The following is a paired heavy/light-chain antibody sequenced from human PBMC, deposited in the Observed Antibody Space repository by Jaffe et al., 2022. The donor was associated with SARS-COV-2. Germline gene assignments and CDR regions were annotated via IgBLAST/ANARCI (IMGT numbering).Light chain of an antibody. J-gene: IGKJ1*01. CDR2: RAS. V-gene: IGKV4-1*01. CDR1: QSVVFSSNNANY. Sequence: DIVMTQSPDSLAVSLGERATINCKSSQSVVFSSNNANYLAWYQQKPGQPPKVLIYRASTRESGVPDRFSGSGSGTDFTLTISSLQAEDVAVYYCQQYISFPWTFGQGTKVEIK. CDR3: QQYISFPWT.
Heavy chain of an antibody. CDR1: GDSINGFY. CDR2: IYYSGNT. Sequence: QVQLQESGPGLVKPSDTLSLTCTVSGDSINGFYWSWIRQPPGKGLEWIGYIYYSGNTNYNPSLKSRVTISLDTSKDQFSLKLSSVTAADTAVYYCARGPRGQLVHLAYWGRGILVTVSS. CDR3: ARGPRGQLVHLAY. V-gene: IGHV4-59*01. J-gene: IGHJ4*02. D-gene: IGHD6-13*01.